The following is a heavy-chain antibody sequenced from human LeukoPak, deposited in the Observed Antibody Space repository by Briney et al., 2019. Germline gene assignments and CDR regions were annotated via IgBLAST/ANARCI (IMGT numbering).Heavy chain of an antibody. CDR2: INPKSGDT. V-gene: IGHV1-2*02. Sequence: GASVKVSCKASGYTFTAYYMHWVRQAPGQGLEWMAWINPKSGDTNFAQKFQGRVTMTRDTSISTAYMELSRLRSDDTAVYYCARGSYGSGPNYFDFWGQGSLVTVSS. CDR3: ARGSYGSGPNYFDF. J-gene: IGHJ4*02. D-gene: IGHD3-10*01. CDR1: GYTFTAYY.